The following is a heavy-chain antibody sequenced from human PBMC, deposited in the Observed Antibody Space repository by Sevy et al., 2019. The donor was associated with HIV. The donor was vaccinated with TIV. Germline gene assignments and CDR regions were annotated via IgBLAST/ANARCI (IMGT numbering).Heavy chain of an antibody. Sequence: SETLSLTCAVSGYSISSDYYWGWIRQPPGKGLEWIGSIYHSGYSYYNPSLKSRVTISVDTSKNQFSLKLSSVTAADTAVYYCARAIGTQVAGLYYFDYWGQGARVTVSS. CDR3: ARAIGTQVAGLYYFDY. CDR2: IYHSGYS. CDR1: GYSISSDYY. D-gene: IGHD6-19*01. V-gene: IGHV4-38-2*01. J-gene: IGHJ4*02.